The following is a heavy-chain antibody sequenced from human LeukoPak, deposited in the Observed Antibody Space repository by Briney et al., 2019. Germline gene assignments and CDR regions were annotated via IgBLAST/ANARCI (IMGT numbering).Heavy chain of an antibody. V-gene: IGHV3-7*01. CDR3: ASLQI. Sequence: GGSLRLSCGASGFTFSSYWMNWVRQAPGKGLEWVANINQDGSEKYYVDSVRGRFTISRDNAKNSLYLQMNSLRAEDTAVYYCASLQIWGQGTLVTVSS. J-gene: IGHJ4*02. CDR1: GFTFSSYW. CDR2: INQDGSEK.